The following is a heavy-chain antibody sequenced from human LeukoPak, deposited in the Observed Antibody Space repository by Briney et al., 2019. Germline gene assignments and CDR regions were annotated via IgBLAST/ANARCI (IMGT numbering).Heavy chain of an antibody. CDR1: GGTFSSYA. V-gene: IGHV1-69*13. J-gene: IGHJ4*02. D-gene: IGHD1-26*01. CDR2: IIPIFGTA. CDR3: ARARNTGIVGATNDY. Sequence: SVKVSCKASGGTFSSYAISWVRQAPGQGLEWMGGIIPIFGTANYAQKFQGRVTITADESTSTAYMELSSLRSEDTAVYYCARARNTGIVGATNDYWGQGTLVTASS.